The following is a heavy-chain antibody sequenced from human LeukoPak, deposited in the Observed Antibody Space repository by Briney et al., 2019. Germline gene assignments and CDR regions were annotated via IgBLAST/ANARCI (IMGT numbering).Heavy chain of an antibody. Sequence: WASVKVSCKASGYTFTSYYMHWVRQAPGQGLEWMGIINPSGGSTSYAQKFQGRVTMTRDMSTSTVYMELSSLRSEDTAVYYCARVGYGGPNSEDAFDIWGQGTMVTVSS. CDR2: INPSGGST. J-gene: IGHJ3*02. D-gene: IGHD4/OR15-4a*01. V-gene: IGHV1-46*01. CDR1: GYTFTSYY. CDR3: ARVGYGGPNSEDAFDI.